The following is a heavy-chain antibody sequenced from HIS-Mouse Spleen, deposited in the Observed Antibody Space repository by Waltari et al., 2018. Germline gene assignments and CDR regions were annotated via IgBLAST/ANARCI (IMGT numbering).Heavy chain of an antibody. Sequence: QLQLQESGPGLVKPSETLSLTCTVSGGPISSSSYYWGWIRQPPGKGLEWIGSSDYSGSNYDNPSLKSGVTISVDTSKNQFSLKLSSVTAADTAVYYCAREIPYSSSWYDWYFDLWGRGTLVTVSS. CDR2: SDYSGSN. CDR1: GGPISSSSYY. V-gene: IGHV4-39*07. J-gene: IGHJ2*01. D-gene: IGHD6-13*01. CDR3: AREIPYSSSWYDWYFDL.